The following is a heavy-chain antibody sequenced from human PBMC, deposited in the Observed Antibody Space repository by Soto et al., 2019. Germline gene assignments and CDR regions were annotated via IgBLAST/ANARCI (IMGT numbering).Heavy chain of an antibody. CDR3: ARALSTAGYIYLDQ. CDR1: GYTFTSYG. V-gene: IGHV1-3*04. J-gene: IGHJ4*02. D-gene: IGHD3-9*01. Sequence: QVDLVQSGDEVKEPGASVRISCEASGYTFTSYGIHWVRQAPGQRLEWMGWINTGSSNTRYSPEFQARVTITRDTSASKAYMELNSLRSEDTAVYYCARALSTAGYIYLDQCGQGTLVPVSS. CDR2: INTGSSNT.